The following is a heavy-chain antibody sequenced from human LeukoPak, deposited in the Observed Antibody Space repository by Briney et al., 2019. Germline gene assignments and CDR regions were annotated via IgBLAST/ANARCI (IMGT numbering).Heavy chain of an antibody. CDR2: INPSGGST. CDR3: AKVGGAGDLSHYYYYMDV. CDR1: GYTFTSYY. Sequence: ASVKVSCKASGYTFTSYYMHWVRQAPGQGLEWMGIINPSGGSTSYAQKFQGRVTMTRDTSTSTVYMELSSLRSEDTAVYYCAKVGGAGDLSHYYYYMDVWGKGTTVTISS. J-gene: IGHJ6*03. D-gene: IGHD1-26*01. V-gene: IGHV1-46*01.